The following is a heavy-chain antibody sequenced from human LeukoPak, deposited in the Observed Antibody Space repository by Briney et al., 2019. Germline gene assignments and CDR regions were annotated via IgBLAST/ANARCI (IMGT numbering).Heavy chain of an antibody. CDR2: IKQDGSEK. CDR3: ARNLELPGTRTPTYDYFDY. Sequence: GGSLRLSCAASGFTFSSYWMSWVRQAPGKGLEWVANIKQDGSEKYYVDSVKGRFTISRDNAKSSLYLQMNSLRAEDTAVYYCARNLELPGTRTPTYDYFDYWGQGTLVTVCS. J-gene: IGHJ4*02. CDR1: GFTFSSYW. D-gene: IGHD1-26*01. V-gene: IGHV3-7*01.